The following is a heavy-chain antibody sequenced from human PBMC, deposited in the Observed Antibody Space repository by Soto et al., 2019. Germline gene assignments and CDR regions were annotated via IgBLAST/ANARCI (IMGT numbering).Heavy chain of an antibody. V-gene: IGHV3-23*01. J-gene: IGHJ4*02. CDR2: ISGDGGTR. CDR1: GFTFSNYA. Sequence: EVQLLESGGGLVQPGGSLRLSCAASGFTFSNYALTWVRQAPGKGLEWVSTISGDGGTRYYADCVKGRFTISRDNSGNTLYLLMNSLRAEDTAVYYCAKDRESSTWFGTGDYWGQGTLVAVSS. CDR3: AKDRESSTWFGTGDY. D-gene: IGHD6-13*01.